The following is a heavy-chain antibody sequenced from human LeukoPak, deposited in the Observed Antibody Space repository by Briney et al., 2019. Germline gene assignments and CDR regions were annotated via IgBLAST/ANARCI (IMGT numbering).Heavy chain of an antibody. V-gene: IGHV4-34*01. Sequence: SETLSLTCAVYGGSFSGYYWSWIRQPPGKGLEWIGEINHSGSTNYNPSLKSRVTISVDTSKNQFSLKLNSVTAADTAVYYCVRGLWPGYDWHFDLWGRGTLVAVSS. J-gene: IGHJ2*01. CDR3: VRGLWPGYDWHFDL. CDR1: GGSFSGYY. D-gene: IGHD5-18*01. CDR2: INHSGST.